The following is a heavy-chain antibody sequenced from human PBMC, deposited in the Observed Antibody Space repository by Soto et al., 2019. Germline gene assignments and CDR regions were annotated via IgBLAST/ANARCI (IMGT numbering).Heavy chain of an antibody. V-gene: IGHV3-48*03. Sequence: GGSLRLSCAASGFTFSRYDMNWVRQAPGKGLEWVSYTRHSGISISYADAVKGGFTISRDNAMTSLFLKMNSLRVEHTAGYYCATPAPWWRSSSCSCANYGMDVWGQGTTVTVSS. CDR1: GFTFSRYD. CDR3: ATPAPWWRSSSCSCANYGMDV. CDR2: TRHSGISI. J-gene: IGHJ6*02. D-gene: IGHD2-2*01.